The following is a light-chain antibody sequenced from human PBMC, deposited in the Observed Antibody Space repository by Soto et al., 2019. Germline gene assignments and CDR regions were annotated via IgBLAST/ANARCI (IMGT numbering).Light chain of an antibody. Sequence: DIQMTQSPSSLSASVGDRVTITCRASQGISNYVAWYQQKPGKAPKLLIYAASSLQSGVPARFSGSGSGTDFTLTISSLAPEDFAVYYCQQRNNWPWTFGHGTKVDIK. J-gene: IGKJ1*01. V-gene: IGKV1-NL1*01. CDR1: QGISNY. CDR2: AAS. CDR3: QQRNNWPWT.